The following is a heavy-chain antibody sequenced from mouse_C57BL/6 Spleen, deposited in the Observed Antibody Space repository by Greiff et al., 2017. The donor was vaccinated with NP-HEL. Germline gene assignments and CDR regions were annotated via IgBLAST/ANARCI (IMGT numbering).Heavy chain of an antibody. J-gene: IGHJ2*01. V-gene: IGHV1-26*01. D-gene: IGHD1-1*01. Sequence: VQLQQSGPELVKPGASVKISCKASGYTFTDYYMNWVKQSHGKSLEWIGDINPNNGGTSYNQKFKGKATLTVDKSSSTAYMELNSLTSEDSAVYYCARDGSSDYWGQGTTLTVSS. CDR2: INPNNGGT. CDR1: GYTFTDYY. CDR3: ARDGSSDY.